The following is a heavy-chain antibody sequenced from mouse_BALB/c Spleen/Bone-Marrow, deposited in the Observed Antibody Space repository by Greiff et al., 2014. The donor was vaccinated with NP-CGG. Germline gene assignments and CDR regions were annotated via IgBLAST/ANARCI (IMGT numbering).Heavy chain of an antibody. V-gene: IGHV5-6-4*01. J-gene: IGHJ2*01. CDR2: ISTGGTYT. CDR3: SRGYGNCFDY. D-gene: IGHD2-10*02. Sequence: DVKLVESGGGLVKPGGSLKLSCSASGFTFSGSIMSWVRQTPEKRLEWVATISTGGTYTYYPDSVKGRFTISRDNAKNTLYLQMSSLKSEDTAMYYCSRGYGNCFDYWGQGTTLTVSS. CDR1: GFTFSGSI.